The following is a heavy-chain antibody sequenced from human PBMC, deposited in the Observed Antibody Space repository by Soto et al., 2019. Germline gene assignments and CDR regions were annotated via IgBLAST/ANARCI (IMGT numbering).Heavy chain of an antibody. J-gene: IGHJ5*02. V-gene: IGHV3-30-3*01. CDR2: MSYDGSNK. CDR3: ARDLWFGEFGWFDP. D-gene: IGHD3-10*01. Sequence: GGSLRLSCAASGFTFSSYAMHWVRQAPGKGLEWVAVMSYDGSNKYYADSVKGRFTISRDNSKNTLYLQMNSLRAEDTAVYYCARDLWFGEFGWFDPWGQGTLVTVSS. CDR1: GFTFSSYA.